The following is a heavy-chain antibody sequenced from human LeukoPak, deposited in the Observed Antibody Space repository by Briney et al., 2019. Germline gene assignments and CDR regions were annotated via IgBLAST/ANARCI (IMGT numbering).Heavy chain of an antibody. CDR3: ARSARLMKGVVEVTALDD. Sequence: KPGGSLRLSCAASGFTFSRYIMNWVRQAPGKGLEWVSSISSSGNIIYYADSVRGRFTISRDNAKNSVYLEMNSLRADGTAVYYCARSARLMKGVVEVTALDDWGQGTLVTVSS. CDR1: GFTFSRYI. CDR2: ISSSGNII. V-gene: IGHV3-21*01. D-gene: IGHD3-3*01. J-gene: IGHJ4*02.